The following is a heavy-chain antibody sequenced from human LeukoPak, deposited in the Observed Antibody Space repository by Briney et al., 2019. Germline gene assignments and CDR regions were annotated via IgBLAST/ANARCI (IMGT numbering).Heavy chain of an antibody. J-gene: IGHJ5*02. V-gene: IGHV1-69*01. CDR2: IIPIFGTT. CDR1: GGTFSSYA. D-gene: IGHD4-23*01. CDR3: AGVLYGGNSANWFDP. Sequence: SVKVSCKASGGTFSSYAISWVRQAPGQGLEWMGGIIPIFGTTNYAQKFQGRVTITADESTSTAYMELSSLRSEDTAVYYCAGVLYGGNSANWFDPWGQGILVTVSS.